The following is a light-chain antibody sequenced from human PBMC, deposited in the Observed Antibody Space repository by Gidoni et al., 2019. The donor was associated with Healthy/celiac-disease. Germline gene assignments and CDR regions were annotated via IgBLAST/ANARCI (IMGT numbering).Light chain of an antibody. Sequence: DIQMTQSPSTLSASVGDSVTITCRARQSISSWLTWYQQTPGKAPKLLISDASSWESGVPSRFSGSGSGTEFTLTISSLQPDDFATYYCQQYNSYPWTFGQGTKVEIK. CDR3: QQYNSYPWT. J-gene: IGKJ1*01. CDR1: QSISSW. CDR2: DAS. V-gene: IGKV1-5*01.